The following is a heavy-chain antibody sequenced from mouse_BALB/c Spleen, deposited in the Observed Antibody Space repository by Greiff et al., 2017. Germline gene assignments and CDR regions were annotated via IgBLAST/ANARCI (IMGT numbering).Heavy chain of an antibody. J-gene: IGHJ1*01. CDR1: GFTFSSYA. D-gene: IGHD1-2*01. CDR2: ISSGGST. Sequence: EVMLVESGGGLVKPGGSLKLSCAASGFTFSSYAMSWVRQTPEKRLEWVASISSGGSTYYPDSVKGRFTISRDNARNILYLQMSSLRSEDTAMYYCAREGTTAPYFDVWGAGTTVTVSS. V-gene: IGHV5-6-5*01. CDR3: AREGTTAPYFDV.